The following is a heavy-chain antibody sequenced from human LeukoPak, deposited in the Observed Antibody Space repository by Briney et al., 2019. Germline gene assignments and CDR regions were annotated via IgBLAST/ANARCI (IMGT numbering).Heavy chain of an antibody. CDR3: ARVYYDRSGYYDY. Sequence: GGSLRLSCAASGFTFSSYSMNWVRQAPGKGLEWASSISSSSSYIYYADSVKGRFTISRDNAKNSLYLQMNSLSTEDTAVYYCARVYYDRSGYYDYWGQGTLVTVSS. J-gene: IGHJ4*02. CDR1: GFTFSSYS. CDR2: ISSSSSYI. D-gene: IGHD3-22*01. V-gene: IGHV3-21*01.